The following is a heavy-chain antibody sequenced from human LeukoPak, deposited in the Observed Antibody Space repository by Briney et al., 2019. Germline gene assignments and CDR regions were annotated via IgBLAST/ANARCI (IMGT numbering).Heavy chain of an antibody. V-gene: IGHV3-74*01. CDR2: IKTDGSST. CDR3: ARARADTARAFDI. Sequence: PGGSLRLSCAASGFTFSSYWMHWVRQAPGKGLLWVSRIKTDGSSTNYADSVKGRFTISRDNATNTLYLQMNSLRAEDTAVYYCARARADTARAFDIWGQGTMVTVSS. D-gene: IGHD5-18*01. CDR1: GFTFSSYW. J-gene: IGHJ3*02.